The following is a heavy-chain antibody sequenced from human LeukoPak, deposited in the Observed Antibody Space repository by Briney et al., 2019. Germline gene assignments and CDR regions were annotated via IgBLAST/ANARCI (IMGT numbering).Heavy chain of an antibody. CDR1: GGSFSGYY. CDR3: ATGKRGYSYNDY. J-gene: IGHJ4*02. D-gene: IGHD5-18*01. CDR2: INHSGGT. Sequence: PSETLPLTCAVYGGSFSGYYWSWIRQPPGKGLEWIGEINHSGGTNYNPSLKSRVTISVDTSKNQFSLKLSSVTAADTAVYYCATGKRGYSYNDYWGQGTLVTVSS. V-gene: IGHV4-34*01.